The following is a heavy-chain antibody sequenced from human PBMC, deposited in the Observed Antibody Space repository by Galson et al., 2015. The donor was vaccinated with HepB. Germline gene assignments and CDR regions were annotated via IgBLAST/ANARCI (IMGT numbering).Heavy chain of an antibody. CDR3: ARSVSYYGSGGYSPY. J-gene: IGHJ4*02. V-gene: IGHV1-18*01. Sequence: SVKVSCKASGYTFISYGINWVRQAPGQGLEWLGWISANNDNTNFAPKFQGRVTMTTDRSTNTAYMELRILRSDDTAVYYCARSVSYYGSGGYSPYWGQGTLVTVSS. D-gene: IGHD3-10*01. CDR2: ISANNDNT. CDR1: GYTFISYG.